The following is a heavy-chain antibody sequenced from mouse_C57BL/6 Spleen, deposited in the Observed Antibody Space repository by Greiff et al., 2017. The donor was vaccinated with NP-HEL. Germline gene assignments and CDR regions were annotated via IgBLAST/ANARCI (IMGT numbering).Heavy chain of an antibody. CDR1: GFTFSDYG. Sequence: EVQVVESGGGLVKPGGSLKLSCAASGFTFSDYGMHWVRQAPEKGLEWVAYISSGSSTIYYADTVKGRFTISRDNAKNTLFLQMTSLRSEDTAMYYCARRSYDYDDGYAMDYWGQGTSVTVSS. V-gene: IGHV5-17*01. CDR2: ISSGSSTI. CDR3: ARRSYDYDDGYAMDY. D-gene: IGHD2-4*01. J-gene: IGHJ4*01.